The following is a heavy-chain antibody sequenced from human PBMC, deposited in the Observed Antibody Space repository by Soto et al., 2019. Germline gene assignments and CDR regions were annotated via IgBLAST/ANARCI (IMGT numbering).Heavy chain of an antibody. CDR3: ARVKGRDAYNPIDY. J-gene: IGHJ4*02. Sequence: QVQLVQSGAEVKKPGSSVKVSCKASGGTFSSSPISWVRQAPGQGLEWMGGIVPMFGRPNYAQNFQGRVSLTADESTSTAYMELSSLTSQDTAVYYCARVKGRDAYNPIDYWGQGTLVTVSS. D-gene: IGHD1-1*01. V-gene: IGHV1-69*12. CDR2: IVPMFGRP. CDR1: GGTFSSSP.